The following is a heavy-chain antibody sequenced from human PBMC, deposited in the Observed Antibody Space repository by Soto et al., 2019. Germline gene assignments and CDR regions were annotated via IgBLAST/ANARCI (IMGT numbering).Heavy chain of an antibody. D-gene: IGHD3-22*01. CDR1: GYTFSNYG. J-gene: IGHJ6*02. CDR3: ARDSAMIGEGYYSGTDV. V-gene: IGHV1-18*01. CDR2: ISGYNGNA. Sequence: QLQLVQSGAEVKKPGASVKVSCKASGYTFSNYGISWVRQAPGQGLEWMGWISGYNGNANYPQKFQGRATMTTDTSTSTAYMELRSLRSDDTAVYYCARDSAMIGEGYYSGTDVWGQGTTVTVSS.